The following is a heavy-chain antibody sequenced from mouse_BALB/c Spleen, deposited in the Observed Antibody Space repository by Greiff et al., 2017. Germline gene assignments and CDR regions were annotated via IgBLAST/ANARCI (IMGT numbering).Heavy chain of an antibody. CDR2: IRSKSNNYAT. CDR3: VRHGAMDY. CDR1: GFTFNTYA. V-gene: IGHV10-1*02. J-gene: IGHJ4*01. Sequence: VGGLVQPKGSLKLSCAASGFTFNTYAMNWVRQAPGKGLEWVARIRSKSNNYATYYADSVKDRFTISRDDSQSMLYLQMNNLKTEDTAMYYCVRHGAMDYWGQGTSVTVSS.